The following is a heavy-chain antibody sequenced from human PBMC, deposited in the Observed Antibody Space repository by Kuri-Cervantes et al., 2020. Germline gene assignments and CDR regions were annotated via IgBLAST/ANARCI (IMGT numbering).Heavy chain of an antibody. D-gene: IGHD1-1*01. Sequence: GGSLRLSCAASGFTFSNYGMHWVRQAPGKGLEWVAVIWYDGSNKYHADSVKGRFTISRDNSKNTLYLQMNSLKSEDTAVYYCAADVPEWNPYGCDYWGQGTLVTVSS. CDR2: IWYDGSNK. CDR1: GFTFSNYG. J-gene: IGHJ4*02. CDR3: AADVPEWNPYGCDY. V-gene: IGHV3-33*01.